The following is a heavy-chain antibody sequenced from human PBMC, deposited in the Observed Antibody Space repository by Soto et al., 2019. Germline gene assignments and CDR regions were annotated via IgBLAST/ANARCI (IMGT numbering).Heavy chain of an antibody. D-gene: IGHD1-7*01. CDR3: ARGKSYNWNYVY. J-gene: IGHJ4*02. Sequence: SETLSLTCTVSGGSISSGDYYWSWIRQPPGKGLEWIGYIYYSGSTYYNPSLKSRVTISVDTSKNQFSLKLSSVTAADTAVYYCARGKSYNWNYVYWGQGTLVTVSS. CDR2: IYYSGST. V-gene: IGHV4-30-4*01. CDR1: GGSISSGDYY.